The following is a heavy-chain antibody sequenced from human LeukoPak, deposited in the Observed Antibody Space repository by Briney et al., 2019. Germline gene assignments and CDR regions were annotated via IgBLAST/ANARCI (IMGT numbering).Heavy chain of an antibody. J-gene: IGHJ5*01. CDR3: ARDGGFGGPGGDNWFDS. D-gene: IGHD3-16*01. CDR1: GFTVSAKY. V-gene: IGHV3-66*02. Sequence: TGGSLRLSCAASGFTVSAKYMSWVRQGPGKGLDWISSIYSDGGTNYADSVKGRFTISGDNSKNTLYLQMNSLRPEDTAVYYCARDGGFGGPGGDNWFDSWGQGALVTVSS. CDR2: IYSDGGT.